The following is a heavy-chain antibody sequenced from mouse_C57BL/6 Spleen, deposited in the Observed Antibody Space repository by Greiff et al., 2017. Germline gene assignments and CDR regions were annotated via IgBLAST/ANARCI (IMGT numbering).Heavy chain of an antibody. CDR3: ARGLGRVDY. D-gene: IGHD4-1*01. Sequence: DVQLQESGPGLVKPSQSLSLTCSVTGYSITSGYYWNWIRQFPGNKLEWMGYISYDGSNNYNPSLKNRISITRDTSKNQFFLKLNSVTTEDTATYYCARGLGRVDYWGQGTTLTVSS. CDR2: ISYDGSN. J-gene: IGHJ2*01. V-gene: IGHV3-6*01. CDR1: GYSITSGYY.